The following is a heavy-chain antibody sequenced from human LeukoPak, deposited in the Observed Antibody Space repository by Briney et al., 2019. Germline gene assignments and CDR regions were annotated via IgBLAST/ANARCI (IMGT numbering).Heavy chain of an antibody. CDR1: GGSISSYY. D-gene: IGHD6-13*01. V-gene: IGHV4-59*08. CDR2: IYYSGST. J-gene: IGHJ4*02. Sequence: SETLSLTCTVSGGSISSYYWSWIRQPPGKGLEWIGYIYYSGSTNYNPSLKSRVTISVDTSKNQFSLKLSSVTAADTAVYYCARVSSSSWYDPSFDYWGQGTLVTVSS. CDR3: ARVSSSSWYDPSFDY.